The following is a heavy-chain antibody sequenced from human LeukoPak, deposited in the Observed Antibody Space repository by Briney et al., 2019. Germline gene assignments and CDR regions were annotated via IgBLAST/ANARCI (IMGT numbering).Heavy chain of an antibody. CDR3: ARKRFLEWLLYTPSSGFDP. J-gene: IGHJ5*02. V-gene: IGHV4-34*01. CDR2: INHSGSN. CDR1: GGSFSGYY. Sequence: PSETLSLTCAVYGGSFSGYYWSWLRQPPGKGLEGIGEINHSGSNNYNPSLKSRVTISVDTSNNQFSLKLSSVTAADTAVYYCARKRFLEWLLYTPSSGFDPWGQGTLVTVSS. D-gene: IGHD3-3*01.